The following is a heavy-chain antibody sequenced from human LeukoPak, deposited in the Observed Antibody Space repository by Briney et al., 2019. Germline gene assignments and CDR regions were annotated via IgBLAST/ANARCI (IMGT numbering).Heavy chain of an antibody. Sequence: GRSLRLSCAASGFTFSSYGMHWVRQAPGKGLEWVAVIWYDGSNKYYADSVKGRFTISRDNSKNTLYLQMNSLRAEDTAVYYCAKGRGYSCGDPLDYWGQGTLVTVSS. CDR2: IWYDGSNK. CDR3: AKGRGYSCGDPLDY. J-gene: IGHJ4*02. D-gene: IGHD5-18*01. CDR1: GFTFSSYG. V-gene: IGHV3-33*06.